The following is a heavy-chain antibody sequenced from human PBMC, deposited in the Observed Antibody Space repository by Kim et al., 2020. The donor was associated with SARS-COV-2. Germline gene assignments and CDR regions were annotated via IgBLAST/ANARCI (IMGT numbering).Heavy chain of an antibody. CDR1: GFSFSNYA. D-gene: IGHD5-12*01. J-gene: IGHJ4*02. CDR2: ISDDGSNI. CDR3: ARVPGYSGFNYGPYYFDF. V-gene: IGHV3-30*04. Sequence: GGSLRLSCAASGFSFSNYAMHWVRQAAGKGPEWVAVISDDGSNIYYAESVKGRFTFSRDNSKNTLYLQMNCLRPEDTAVYYCARVPGYSGFNYGPYYFDFWGQGTLVAVSS.